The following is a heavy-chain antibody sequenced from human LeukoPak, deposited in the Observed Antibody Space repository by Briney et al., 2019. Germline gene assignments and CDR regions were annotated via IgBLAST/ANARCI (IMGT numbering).Heavy chain of an antibody. CDR1: GGSISNYY. CDR2: LYPSGST. CDR3: VKSNSGYQPWTLDI. Sequence: SETLSLTCTVSGGSISNYYWSWIRQPAGKGLEWIGRLYPSGSTNYNPSLKSRVTMSVDTSKNQFSLKVNSVTAADTAMYYCVKSNSGYQPWTLDIWGRGTMVTVSS. D-gene: IGHD2-2*01. J-gene: IGHJ3*02. V-gene: IGHV4-4*07.